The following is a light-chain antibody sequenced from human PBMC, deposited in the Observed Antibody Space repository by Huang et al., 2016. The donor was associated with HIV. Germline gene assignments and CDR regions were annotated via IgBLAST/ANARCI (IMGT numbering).Light chain of an antibody. V-gene: IGKV3D-20*01. CDR3: QQYGDSPIT. J-gene: IGKJ5*01. Sequence: IVLTQSPATLSLSPGERVTLSCGASQSVRSSHLAWYQQRAGLAPRLLIYEVSRRVIGIPDRFSASGSGTDFTLIISRLEPEDFAVYFCQQYGDSPITFGQGTRLEIK. CDR2: EVS. CDR1: QSVRSSH.